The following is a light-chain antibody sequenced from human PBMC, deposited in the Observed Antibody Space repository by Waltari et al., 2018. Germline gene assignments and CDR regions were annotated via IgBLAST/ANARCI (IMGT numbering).Light chain of an antibody. V-gene: IGKV3-11*01. Sequence: IVLTQSPDTLSLSPGDTATLSCRASQSVGSYLAWYQQKPGQPPRLLIYDASNRATGVPARFRGSGSGTDFTLTISSLEAEDFAVYYCQQRSNWTPHTFGQGARLEIK. CDR1: QSVGSY. CDR3: QQRSNWTPHT. J-gene: IGKJ2*01. CDR2: DAS.